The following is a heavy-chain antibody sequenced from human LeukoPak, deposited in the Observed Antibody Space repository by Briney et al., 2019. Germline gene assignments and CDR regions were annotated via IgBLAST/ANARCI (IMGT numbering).Heavy chain of an antibody. CDR2: INAGNGNT. J-gene: IGHJ4*02. CDR3: ASQYCSSTSCYKSLGY. CDR1: GYTFTSYA. V-gene: IGHV1-3*01. D-gene: IGHD2-2*02. Sequence: ASVKVSCKASGYTFTSYAMHWVRQAPGQRLEWMGWINAGNGNTKYSQKFQGRVTITRDTSASTAYMELSSLRSEDTAVYYCASQYCSSTSCYKSLGYWGQGTLVTVSS.